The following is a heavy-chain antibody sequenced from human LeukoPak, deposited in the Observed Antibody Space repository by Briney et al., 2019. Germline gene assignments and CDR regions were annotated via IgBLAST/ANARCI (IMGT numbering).Heavy chain of an antibody. CDR2: ISSSSSTI. D-gene: IGHD3-16*02. CDR3: ARDGRAFGGVIVMRF. CDR1: GFTFSIYS. V-gene: IGHV3-48*01. J-gene: IGHJ4*02. Sequence: GGSLRLSCAASGFTFSIYSMNWVRQAPGKGLEWVSYISSSSSTIYYADSVKGRFTISRDNAKNSLYLQMNSLRAEDTAVYYCARDGRAFGGVIVMRFWGQGTLVTVSS.